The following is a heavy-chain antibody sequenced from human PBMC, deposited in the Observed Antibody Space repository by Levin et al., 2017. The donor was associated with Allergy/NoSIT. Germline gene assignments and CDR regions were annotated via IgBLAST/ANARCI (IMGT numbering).Heavy chain of an antibody. Sequence: PGGSLRLSCVASGFAFEEYTMHWVRQAPGKGLQWVSLINYKGDTTSYADSVEGRFTVSRDNSAKSVHLQMNRLTPEDTGVYYCAKGAQLVLWALDHWGQGTRVTVSS. J-gene: IGHJ4*02. CDR2: INYKGDTT. CDR3: AKGAQLVLWALDH. V-gene: IGHV3-43*01. D-gene: IGHD3-10*01. CDR1: GFAFEEYT.